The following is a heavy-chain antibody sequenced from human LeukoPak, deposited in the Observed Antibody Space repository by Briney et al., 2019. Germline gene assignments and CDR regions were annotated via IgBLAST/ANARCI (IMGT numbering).Heavy chain of an antibody. CDR3: ARDRNAFDI. CDR2: ISSDGANT. J-gene: IGHJ3*02. V-gene: IGHV3-23*01. CDR1: GFTFDNYG. Sequence: GGSLRLSCAASGFTFDNYGMSWVRQAPATGKEWVTTISSDGANTHYADTVKGRFTISRQNSKNTLYLQMNSLRAEDTAMYYCARDRNAFDIWGQGTVVTVSS.